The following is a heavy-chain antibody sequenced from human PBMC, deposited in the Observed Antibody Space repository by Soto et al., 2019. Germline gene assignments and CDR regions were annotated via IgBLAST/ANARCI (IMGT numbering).Heavy chain of an antibody. CDR1: GFTFTDAW. CDR3: ITLIPKGKWELGP. CDR2: IKSKTNGGTT. D-gene: IGHD1-26*01. V-gene: IGHV3-15*05. J-gene: IGHJ5*02. Sequence: GGSLRLSCAASGFTFTDAWMSWVRQAPGKGLEWVGRIKSKTNGGTTDYAGPVKGRFTISRDDSKRTLYVQMNSLKTEDTAIYYCITLIPKGKWELGPCGQGTMLTVYS.